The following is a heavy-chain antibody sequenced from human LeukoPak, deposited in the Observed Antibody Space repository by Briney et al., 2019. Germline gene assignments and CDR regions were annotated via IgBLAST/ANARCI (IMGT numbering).Heavy chain of an antibody. J-gene: IGHJ4*02. CDR2: INPNSGST. Sequence: ASVKVSCKASGYTFTGYYMHWVRQAPGQGLEWMGWINPNSGSTNYAQKFQGRVTMTRDTSISTAYMELSRLRSDDTAVYYCARVWGYCSSTSCYRKLFDYWGQGTLVTVSS. CDR3: ARVWGYCSSTSCYRKLFDY. V-gene: IGHV1-2*02. CDR1: GYTFTGYY. D-gene: IGHD2-2*01.